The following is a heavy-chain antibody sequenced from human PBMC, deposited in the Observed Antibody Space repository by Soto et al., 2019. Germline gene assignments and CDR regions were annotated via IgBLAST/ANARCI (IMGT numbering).Heavy chain of an antibody. CDR2: ISTYNGNT. D-gene: IGHD3-9*01. CDR1: GYTFTSYG. V-gene: IGHV1-18*01. CDR3: ARSVHDILTENYFDY. Sequence: ASVKVSCKASGYTFTSYGISWVRQAPGQGLEWMGWISTYNGNTKYAQKLQGRVTMTTDTSTSTAYMELRSLRSDDTAVYYCARSVHDILTENYFDYWGKGTLVTVAS. J-gene: IGHJ4*02.